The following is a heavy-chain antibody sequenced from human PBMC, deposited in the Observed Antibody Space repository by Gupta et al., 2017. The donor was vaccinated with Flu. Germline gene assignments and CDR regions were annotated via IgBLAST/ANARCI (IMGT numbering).Heavy chain of an antibody. D-gene: IGHD3/OR15-3a*01. CDR1: GITFSGFT. Sequence: EVQLVEPGGGLGQPGGSLKLSRAAPGITFSGFTIHWVRQASGKGLGWLGRIRSRTNSYATAYAASVIGRFTIYSDNSKNTPFLQMDSVQTDDTAVYYCARGMDGGWFDPRGQGTLVTVSS. CDR2: IRSRTNSYAT. J-gene: IGHJ5*02. V-gene: IGHV3-73*01. CDR3: ARGMDGGWFDP.